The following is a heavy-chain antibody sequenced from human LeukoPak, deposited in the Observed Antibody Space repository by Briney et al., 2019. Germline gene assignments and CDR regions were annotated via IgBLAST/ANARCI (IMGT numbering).Heavy chain of an antibody. V-gene: IGHV1-18*01. CDR1: GYTFTSYA. D-gene: IGHD3-9*01. Sequence: ASVKVSCKASGYTFTSYAISWVRQAPGQGPEWMGWISGHSTNRKIAQKFQGRVTMTTDTSTSTATMELRSLRSDDTAVYYCARSYDTFHFYMDVWGEGTTVTVSS. CDR2: ISGHSTNR. CDR3: ARSYDTFHFYMDV. J-gene: IGHJ6*03.